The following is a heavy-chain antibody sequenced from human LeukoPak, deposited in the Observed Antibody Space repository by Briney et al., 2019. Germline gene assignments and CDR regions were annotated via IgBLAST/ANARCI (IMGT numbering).Heavy chain of an antibody. J-gene: IGHJ6*02. CDR1: GYTFTSYY. CDR3: ARDWRKVWFGELLYSYYYYGMDV. Sequence: ASVKVSCKASGYTFTSYYMHWVRQAPGQGLEWMGIINPSGGSTSYAQKFQGRVTMTRDTSTSTVYMELSSLRSEDTAVYYCARDWRKVWFGELLYSYYYYGMDVWGQGTTVTVSS. CDR2: INPSGGST. D-gene: IGHD3-10*01. V-gene: IGHV1-46*01.